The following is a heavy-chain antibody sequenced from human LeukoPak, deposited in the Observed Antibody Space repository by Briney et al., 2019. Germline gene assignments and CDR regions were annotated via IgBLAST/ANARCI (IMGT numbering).Heavy chain of an antibody. Sequence: GGSLRLSCAASGFTFSSYGMSWVRQAPGKGLEWVSAISGSGGSTYYADSVKGRFTISRDNSKNTLYLQMNSLRAEDTAVYYCAKDYYDSSGYYSLVGYWGQGTLVTVSS. CDR2: ISGSGGST. J-gene: IGHJ4*02. V-gene: IGHV3-23*01. CDR1: GFTFSSYG. D-gene: IGHD3-22*01. CDR3: AKDYYDSSGYYSLVGY.